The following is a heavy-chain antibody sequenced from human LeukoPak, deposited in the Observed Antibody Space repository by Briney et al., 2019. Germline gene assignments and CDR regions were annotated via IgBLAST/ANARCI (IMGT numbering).Heavy chain of an antibody. Sequence: GASVKVSCKASGYTFTSYGISWVRQAPGQGLEWMGWISAYNGNTNYAQKLQGRVTMTTDTSTSTAYMELRSLRSDDTAVYYCARDPRRIAVAGTDYYGMDVWGQGTTVTVSS. V-gene: IGHV1-18*01. CDR1: GYTFTSYG. J-gene: IGHJ6*02. CDR2: ISAYNGNT. CDR3: ARDPRRIAVAGTDYYGMDV. D-gene: IGHD6-19*01.